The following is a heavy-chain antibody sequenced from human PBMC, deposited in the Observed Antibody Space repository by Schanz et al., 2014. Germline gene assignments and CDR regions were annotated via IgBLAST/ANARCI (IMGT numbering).Heavy chain of an antibody. J-gene: IGHJ3*02. CDR1: GFTFSSHW. D-gene: IGHD4-17*01. V-gene: IGHV3-74*02. CDR3: ARKMKFGVYGGKGHDSLDI. Sequence: ESGGGLVQPGGSLRLSCTASGFTFSSHWMHWVRQDPGKGLVWVARINSVGSNTDYADSVTGRFTISRDDAKKSMYLQMNTLRAEDTAVYYCARKMKFGVYGGKGHDSLDIWGQGTMVTVSS. CDR2: INSVGSNT.